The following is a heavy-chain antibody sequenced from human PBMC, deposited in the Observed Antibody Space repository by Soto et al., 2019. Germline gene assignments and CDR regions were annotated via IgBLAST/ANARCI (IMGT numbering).Heavy chain of an antibody. V-gene: IGHV1-69*08. CDR1: GGTFSTYT. CDR3: AGDPDSHYNDSHAYSYP. Sequence: QVQLVQSGAEVKKPGSSVKVSCKASGGTFSTYTITWVRQAPGQGLEWMGRIIPIIGIINYAQKFQGRVTITADKFTSTAYMERTRARSDDTAVYYCAGDPDSHYNDSHAYSYPWGQGTLVTVSS. J-gene: IGHJ5*02. CDR2: IIPIIGII. D-gene: IGHD3-22*01.